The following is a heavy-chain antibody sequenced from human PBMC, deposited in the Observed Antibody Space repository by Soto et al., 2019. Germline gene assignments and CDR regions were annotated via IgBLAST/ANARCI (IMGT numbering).Heavy chain of an antibody. CDR1: GGSISSYY. CDR2: MYYSGST. CDR3: ARGTVLVVAANKYTDAFDF. V-gene: IGHV4-59*01. J-gene: IGHJ3*01. D-gene: IGHD2-15*01. Sequence: SETLSLTCTVSGGSISSYYWNWIRQSPGKGLEWIGYMYYSGSTKYNPSLKSRVTISVDTSKNQFSLNLRSVTAADTAVFYCARGTVLVVAANKYTDAFDFWGQGTMVTVSS.